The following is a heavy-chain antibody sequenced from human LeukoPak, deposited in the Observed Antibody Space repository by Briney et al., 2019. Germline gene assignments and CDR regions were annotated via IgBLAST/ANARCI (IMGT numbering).Heavy chain of an antibody. CDR1: ELNFRTFE. D-gene: IGHD2-15*01. CDR2: ISNSGSPI. Sequence: PGGSLRLSCTASELNFRTFEMNWVRQAPGKGLEWVSYISNSGSPIYYADSVKGRFTISRDNAKNSLYLQMNSLRSEDTAIYYCARLSGGYYYAMDVWGPGATVTVSS. CDR3: ARLSGGYYYAMDV. V-gene: IGHV3-48*03. J-gene: IGHJ6*02.